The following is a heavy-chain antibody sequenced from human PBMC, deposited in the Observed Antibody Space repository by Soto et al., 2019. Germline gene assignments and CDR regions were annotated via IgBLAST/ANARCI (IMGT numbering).Heavy chain of an antibody. CDR1: GFTFSTYW. J-gene: IGHJ5*02. D-gene: IGHD5-18*01. CDR2: ISGDGSST. Sequence: EVQLVESGGGLVQPGGSLRLSCAASGFTFSTYWMHWVRQAPGKGLVWVSRISGDGSSTSYADSVKGRFTISRDNAKVTLYLQLNSLRAEDTAVYYCARGVAHRSGFGDPWGQGTLVTVSS. V-gene: IGHV3-74*01. CDR3: ARGVAHRSGFGDP.